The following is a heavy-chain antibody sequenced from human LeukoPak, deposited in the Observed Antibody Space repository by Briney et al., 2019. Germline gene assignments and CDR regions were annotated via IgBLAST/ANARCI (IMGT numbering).Heavy chain of an antibody. J-gene: IGHJ6*02. D-gene: IGHD6-13*01. CDR1: GYTFTGYY. CDR3: ARDLGYSSSWGFLNYYYYGMDV. V-gene: IGHV1-2*02. CDR2: INPNSGGT. Sequence: ASVKVSCKASGYTFTGYYMHWVRQAPGQGLEWMGWINPNSGGTNYAQKFQGRVTMTRDTSISTAYMELSRLRSDDTAVYYCARDLGYSSSWGFLNYYYYGMDVWGQGTTVTVSS.